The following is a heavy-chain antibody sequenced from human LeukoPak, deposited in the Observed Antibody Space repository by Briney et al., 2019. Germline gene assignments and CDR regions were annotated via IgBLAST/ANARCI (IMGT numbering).Heavy chain of an antibody. D-gene: IGHD2-21*01. V-gene: IGHV3-33*05. J-gene: IGHJ4*02. CDR3: ARELSQIVWGGLDY. Sequence: GGSLRLSCAASGFIFSHYGMHWVRQAPGKGLEWVAVIQNDASTENFADSVKGRFTISRDNSENTVFLQMNSLRVEDTAVYYCARELSQIVWGGLDYGGQGTLVPVSS. CDR2: IQNDASTE. CDR1: GFIFSHYG.